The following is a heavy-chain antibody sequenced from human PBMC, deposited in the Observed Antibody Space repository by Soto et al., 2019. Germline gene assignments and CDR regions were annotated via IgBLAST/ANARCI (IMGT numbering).Heavy chain of an antibody. CDR2: ISSNGGST. CDR3: VKDGGDCSGSSCYSDYCYYGMGV. D-gene: IGHD2-15*01. CDR1: GFSLRSYV. Sequence: PWGCLRLCCASCGFSLRSYVMHWVRQAKGKGLEYVSAISSNGGSTYYADSVKGRFTISRDNSKNTLYLQMSSLRAEDTAVYYCVKDGGDCSGSSCYSDYCYYGMGVSGKRTSVTXPS. V-gene: IGHV3-64D*08. J-gene: IGHJ6*04.